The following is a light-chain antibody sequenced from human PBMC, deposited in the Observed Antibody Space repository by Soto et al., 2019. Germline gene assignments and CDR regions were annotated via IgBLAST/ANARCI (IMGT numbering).Light chain of an antibody. CDR2: DAS. Sequence: DIQMTQSPSTLSASVGDRVTITCRASQSISSWLAWYQQKPGKAPKLLIYDASSLESGVPSRFSGSGSGTEFTLTISRLQPDDFATYYCLQYNSYSQTFGQGTKVEIK. CDR3: LQYNSYSQT. V-gene: IGKV1-5*01. CDR1: QSISSW. J-gene: IGKJ1*01.